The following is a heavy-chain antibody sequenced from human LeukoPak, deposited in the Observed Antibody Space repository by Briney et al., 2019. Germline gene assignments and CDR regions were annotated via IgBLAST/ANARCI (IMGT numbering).Heavy chain of an antibody. CDR2: ISAYNGNT. CDR1: GYTFTGYY. Sequence: ASVKVSCKASGYTFTGYYMHWVRQAPGQGLEWMGWISAYNGNTNYAQKLQGRVTMTTDTSTSTAYMELRSLRSDDTAVYYCARDNWGRYYFDYWGQGTLVTVSS. J-gene: IGHJ4*02. CDR3: ARDNWGRYYFDY. D-gene: IGHD7-27*01. V-gene: IGHV1-18*04.